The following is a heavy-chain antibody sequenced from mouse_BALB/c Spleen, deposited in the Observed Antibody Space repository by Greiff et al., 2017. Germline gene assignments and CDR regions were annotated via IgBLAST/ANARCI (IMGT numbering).Heavy chain of an antibody. CDR3: AREKGMITKEMDY. CDR1: GFTFSSYA. Sequence: EVQRVESGGGLVKPGGSLKLSCAASGFTFSSYAMSWVRQSPEKRLEWVAEISSGGSYTYYPDTVTGRFTISRDNAKNTLYLEMSSLRSEDTAMYYCAREKGMITKEMDYWGQGTSVTVSS. D-gene: IGHD2-4*01. V-gene: IGHV5-9-4*01. CDR2: ISSGGSYT. J-gene: IGHJ4*01.